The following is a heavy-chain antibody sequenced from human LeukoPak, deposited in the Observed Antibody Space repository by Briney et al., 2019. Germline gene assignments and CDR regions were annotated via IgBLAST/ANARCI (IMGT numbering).Heavy chain of an antibody. J-gene: IGHJ4*02. V-gene: IGHV5-51*01. D-gene: IGHD3-22*01. Sequence: GESLKISCKGSGYSFTSYWIGWVRQMPGKGLEWMGIIYPGDSDTRYSPSFQGQVTISADKSISTAYLQWSSLKASDTAMYYCASLGHYYDSSGYYWWYFDYWGQGTLVTVSS. CDR1: GYSFTSYW. CDR2: IYPGDSDT. CDR3: ASLGHYYDSSGYYWWYFDY.